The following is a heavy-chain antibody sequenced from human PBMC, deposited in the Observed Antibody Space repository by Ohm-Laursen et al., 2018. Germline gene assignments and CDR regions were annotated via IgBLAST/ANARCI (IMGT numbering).Heavy chain of an antibody. J-gene: IGHJ4*02. CDR1: GLTFSSYG. Sequence: SLRLSCSASGLTFSSYGMHWVRQAPGKGLEWVAVISYDGSNKYYADSVKGRFTISRDNAKNSLYLQMNSLRAEDTAVYYCAKTRYFSRGSCDFDYWGQGTLVTVSS. CDR2: ISYDGSNK. V-gene: IGHV3-30*18. D-gene: IGHD2-15*01. CDR3: AKTRYFSRGSCDFDY.